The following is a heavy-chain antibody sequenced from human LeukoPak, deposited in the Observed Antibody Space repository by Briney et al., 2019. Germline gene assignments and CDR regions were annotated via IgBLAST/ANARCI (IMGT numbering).Heavy chain of an antibody. D-gene: IGHD3-10*01. Sequence: GASVKVSCKASGYTFTSYDINWVRQATGQGLEWMGWMNPNSGNTGYAQKFQGRVTMTRNTSISTAYMELSSLRSEDTAVYYCARGKESPAWFEKGPSGFDPWGQGTLVTVSS. CDR2: MNPNSGNT. CDR3: ARGKESPAWFEKGPSGFDP. J-gene: IGHJ5*02. V-gene: IGHV1-8*01. CDR1: GYTFTSYD.